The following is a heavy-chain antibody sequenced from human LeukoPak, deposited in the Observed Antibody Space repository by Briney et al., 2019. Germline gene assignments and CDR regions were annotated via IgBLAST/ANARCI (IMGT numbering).Heavy chain of an antibody. V-gene: IGHV4-59*01. CDR2: IYYSGST. CDR3: ARIVRAPHGAFDI. D-gene: IGHD1-26*01. Sequence: SETLSLTCTVSGGSISSYYWSWIRQPPGKGLEWIGYIYYSGSTNYNPSLKSRVTISVDTSKNQFSLKLSSVTAADTAVYYCARIVRAPHGAFDIWGQGTMVTVSS. CDR1: GGSISSYY. J-gene: IGHJ3*02.